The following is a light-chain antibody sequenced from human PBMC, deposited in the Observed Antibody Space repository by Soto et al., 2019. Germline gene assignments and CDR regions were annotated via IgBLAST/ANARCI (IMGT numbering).Light chain of an antibody. CDR3: CLYTSFFSF. CDR1: TSDFGTKKF. Sequence: QSALTQPASVSGSPGQSITISCIETTSDFGTKKFFSWYQQQPGKAPKLIIYEGTTRPSGVSSRFSGSKSCNTASLTVSGLQSDDDDYYFCCLYTSFFSFFGGGTKLTVL. CDR2: EGT. V-gene: IGLV2-23*01. J-gene: IGLJ2*01.